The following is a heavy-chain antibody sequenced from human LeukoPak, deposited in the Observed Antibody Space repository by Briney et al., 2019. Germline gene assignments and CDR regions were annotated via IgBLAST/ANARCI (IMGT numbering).Heavy chain of an antibody. J-gene: IGHJ4*02. CDR1: GFTFSSYA. Sequence: GGALRLSCAASGFTFSSYAMSCVRQAPGKGLEWVSAIIGSGVSTYYADSVKGRFTISRDNSKNTLYLQMTSLRAEDTAVYYCAKLSGGGYSYRYTATFDYWGQGTLVTVSS. CDR2: IIGSGVST. CDR3: AKLSGGGYSYRYTATFDY. D-gene: IGHD5-18*01. V-gene: IGHV3-23*01.